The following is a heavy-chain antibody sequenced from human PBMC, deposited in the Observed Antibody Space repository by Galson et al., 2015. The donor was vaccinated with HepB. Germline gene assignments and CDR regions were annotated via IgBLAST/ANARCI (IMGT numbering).Heavy chain of an antibody. CDR1: GFTFSSYS. CDR2: ISSSSSYI. Sequence: SLRLSCAASGFTFSSYSMNWVRQAPGKGLEWVSSISSSSSYIYHADSVKGRFTISRDNAKNSLYLQMNSLRAEDTAVYYCARDHDYGDYSPVDYWGQGTLVTVSS. CDR3: ARDHDYGDYSPVDY. J-gene: IGHJ4*02. V-gene: IGHV3-21*01. D-gene: IGHD4-17*01.